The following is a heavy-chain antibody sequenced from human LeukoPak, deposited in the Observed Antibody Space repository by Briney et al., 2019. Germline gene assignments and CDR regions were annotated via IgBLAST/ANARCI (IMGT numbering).Heavy chain of an antibody. CDR1: GYTFTGYY. CDR2: ISPNSGDT. D-gene: IGHD6-19*01. J-gene: IGHJ1*01. V-gene: IGHV1-2*02. CDR3: ASTLQTIAMAGGLVGFFQN. Sequence: ASVKVSCTASGYTFTGYYMHWVRQAPGQGLEWMGWISPNSGDTNYAQKCQGRVTMTRDTSISTAYMELSSLRSDDTAVYYCASTLQTIAMAGGLVGFFQNWGQGTLVTVSS.